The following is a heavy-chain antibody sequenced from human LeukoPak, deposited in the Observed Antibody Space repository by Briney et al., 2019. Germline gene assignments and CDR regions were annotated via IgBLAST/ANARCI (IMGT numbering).Heavy chain of an antibody. CDR3: ARQASPNQYCSSTSCPYYFDY. J-gene: IGHJ4*02. CDR2: IYPGDSDT. V-gene: IGHV5-51*01. CDR1: GYSFTSYW. D-gene: IGHD2-2*01. Sequence: GESLKISCKGSGYSFTSYWTGWVRQMPGKGLEWMGIIYPGDSDTRDSPSLQGQVTISADKSISTAYLQWSSLKASDTAMYYCARQASPNQYCSSTSCPYYFDYWGQGTLVTVSS.